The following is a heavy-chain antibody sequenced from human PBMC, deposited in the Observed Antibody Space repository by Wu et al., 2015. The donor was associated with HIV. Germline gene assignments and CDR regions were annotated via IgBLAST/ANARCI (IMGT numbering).Heavy chain of an antibody. V-gene: IGHV1-2*02. D-gene: IGHD3-10*01. CDR2: INPNSGGT. J-gene: IGHJ4*02. CDR3: ARGNYGDY. CDR1: GYPFSDYY. Sequence: QVQLVQSGTEVKKPGASVKVSCKASGYPFSDYYIYWVRQAPGQGLEWMGWINPNSGGTNYAEKFQGRVTMTRDTSITTAYMELSRLRSDDTAMYYCARGNYGDYWGQGTLVTVSS.